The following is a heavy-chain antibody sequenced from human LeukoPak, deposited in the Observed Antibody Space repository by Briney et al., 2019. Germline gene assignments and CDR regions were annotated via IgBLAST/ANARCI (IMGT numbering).Heavy chain of an antibody. CDR1: GFTFSSYA. Sequence: GGSLRLSCAASGFTFSSYAMSWVRQAPGKGLEWVSAISGSGGSTYYADSVKGRFTISRDHSKNTLYLQMNSLRAEDTAVYYCAKGGCSGGSCYYPYYFDYWGQGTLVTVSS. V-gene: IGHV3-23*01. CDR2: ISGSGGST. J-gene: IGHJ4*02. D-gene: IGHD2-15*01. CDR3: AKGGCSGGSCYYPYYFDY.